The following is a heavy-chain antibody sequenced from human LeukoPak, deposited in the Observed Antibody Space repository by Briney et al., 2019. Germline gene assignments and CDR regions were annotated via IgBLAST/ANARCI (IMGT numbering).Heavy chain of an antibody. D-gene: IGHD2-2*01. CDR2: MNPKSGDS. J-gene: IGHJ3*02. V-gene: IGHV1-2*02. CDR1: GYTFSDYY. CDR3: ARVECTSCYGRGPYHI. Sequence: GASVKVSCKASGYTFSDYYLNWVRQAPGQGLEWVGWMNPKSGDSNNAQKFRGRVTITRDTSLSTGYMEMNNLGSDDTAVYYCARVECTSCYGRGPYHIWGQGTVVTVAS.